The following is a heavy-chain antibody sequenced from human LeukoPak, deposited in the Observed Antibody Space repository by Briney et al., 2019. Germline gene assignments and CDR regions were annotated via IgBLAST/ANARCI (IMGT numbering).Heavy chain of an antibody. CDR2: IYHSGST. D-gene: IGHD1-1*01. J-gene: IGHJ4*02. Sequence: SETLSLTCAVSGYSISSGYYWGWIRQPPGKGLEWIGSIYHSGSTYYNPSLKSRVTISVDTSKNQFSLKLSSVTAADTAVYYCVRRSRYNWNDLGFDYWGQGTLVTVSS. CDR3: VRRSRYNWNDLGFDY. CDR1: GYSISSGYY. V-gene: IGHV4-38-2*01.